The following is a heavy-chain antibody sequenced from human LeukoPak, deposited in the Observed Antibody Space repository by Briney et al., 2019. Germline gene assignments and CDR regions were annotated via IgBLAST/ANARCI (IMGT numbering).Heavy chain of an antibody. V-gene: IGHV1-18*01. CDR1: GYTFTSYG. J-gene: IGHJ4*02. CDR2: ISAYNGNT. CDR3: ARDPHRIAAAGTVFDY. Sequence: ASVKVSCKASGYTFTSYGISWVRQAPGQGLEWMEWISAYNGNTNYAQKLQGRVTMTTDTSTSTAYMELRSLRSDDTAVYYCARDPHRIAAAGTVFDYWGQGTLVTVSS. D-gene: IGHD6-13*01.